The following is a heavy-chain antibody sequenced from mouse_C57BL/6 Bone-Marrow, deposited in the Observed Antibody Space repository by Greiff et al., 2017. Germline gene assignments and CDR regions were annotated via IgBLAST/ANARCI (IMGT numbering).Heavy chain of an antibody. V-gene: IGHV1-9*01. Sequence: QVQLKQSGAELMKPGASVKLSCKATGYTFTGYWIAWVKQRPGHGLEWIGEILPGSGSTNYNEKFKGKATFTADTSSNTAYMQLSSLTTEDSAIYYCARWLLRWDYWYFDVWGTGTTVTVSS. CDR2: ILPGSGST. CDR3: ARWLLRWDYWYFDV. CDR1: GYTFTGYW. D-gene: IGHD2-3*01. J-gene: IGHJ1*03.